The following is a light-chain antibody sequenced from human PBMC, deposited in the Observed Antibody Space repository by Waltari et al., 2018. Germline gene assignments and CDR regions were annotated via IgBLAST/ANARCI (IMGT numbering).Light chain of an antibody. Sequence: QSALTQPASVSGSPGQSITISCTGTSSDVGSYNLVSWYQQYPGKAPKLMIYEVNKRTSGVSDRFSGSKSGNTASLTIYGLQAEDEADYYCCSYAGRGIYVFGTGTKVTVL. V-gene: IGLV2-23*02. CDR2: EVN. CDR1: SSDVGSYNL. CDR3: CSYAGRGIYV. J-gene: IGLJ1*01.